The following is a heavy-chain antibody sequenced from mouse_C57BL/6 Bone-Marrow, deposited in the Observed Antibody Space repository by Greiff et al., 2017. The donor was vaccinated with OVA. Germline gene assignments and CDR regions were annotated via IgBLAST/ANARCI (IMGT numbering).Heavy chain of an antibody. CDR2: IYPGGGYT. CDR3: ARRGGVPSYFDY. Sequence: VKLMESGAELVRPGTSVKMSCKASGYTFTNYWIGWAKQRPGHGLEWIGDIYPGGGYTNYNEKFKGKATLTADKSSSTAYMQFSSLTSEDSAIYYCARRGGVPSYFDYWGQGTTLTVSS. J-gene: IGHJ2*01. CDR1: GYTFTNYW. V-gene: IGHV1-63*01.